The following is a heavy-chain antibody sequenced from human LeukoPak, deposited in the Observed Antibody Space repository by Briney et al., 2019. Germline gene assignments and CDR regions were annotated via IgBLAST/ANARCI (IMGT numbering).Heavy chain of an antibody. CDR2: ISYGGSNK. Sequence: GGSLRLSCAASGFTFSRYAMHWVRQAPGKGLEWLAFISYGGSNKYYADSVKGRFTISRDNSKNTVYLQMNSLRAEDTAVYYCARDEDWFDPWGQGTLVTVSS. V-gene: IGHV3-30*04. CDR1: GFTFSRYA. CDR3: ARDEDWFDP. J-gene: IGHJ5*02.